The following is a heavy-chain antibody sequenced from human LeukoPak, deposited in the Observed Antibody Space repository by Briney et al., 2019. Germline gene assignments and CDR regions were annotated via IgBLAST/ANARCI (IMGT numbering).Heavy chain of an antibody. J-gene: IGHJ4*01. CDR3: ARERGSLTGYLSIDY. CDR2: IYYSGST. CDR1: GGSISSYY. Sequence: SETLSLTCTVSGGSISSYYRSWIRQPPGKGLEWIGYIYYSGSTNYNPSLKSRVTISVDTSKNQFSLKLSSVTAADTAVYYCARERGSLTGYLSIDYWGHGTLVTVSS. D-gene: IGHD3-9*01. V-gene: IGHV4-59*12.